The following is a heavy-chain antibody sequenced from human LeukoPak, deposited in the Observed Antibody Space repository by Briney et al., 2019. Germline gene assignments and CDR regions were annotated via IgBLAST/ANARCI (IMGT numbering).Heavy chain of an antibody. V-gene: IGHV3-48*01. D-gene: IGHD3-10*02. Sequence: GGSLRLSCAVSGFTFSTYGMNWVRQAPGKGLEWVSYISGSSDIIHYTDSVKGRFTISRDNAKNSVYLQMNSLRAEDTAVYYCAELGITMIGGVWGKGTTVTISS. CDR2: ISGSSDII. CDR3: AELGITMIGGV. CDR1: GFTFSTYG. J-gene: IGHJ6*04.